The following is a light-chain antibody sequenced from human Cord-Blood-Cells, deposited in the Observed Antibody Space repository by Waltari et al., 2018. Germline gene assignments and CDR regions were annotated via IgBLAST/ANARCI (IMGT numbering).Light chain of an antibody. V-gene: IGKV4-1*01. Sequence: DIVMTQSPDSLAVSLGERATINCKSSQSVLYSSNNKNYLAGYQQKPRQPPKLLIYWASTRESGVPDRFSGSGSGTDFTLTISSLQAEDVAVYYCQQYYSTPITFGPGTKVDIK. CDR3: QQYYSTPIT. CDR1: QSVLYSSNNKNY. CDR2: WAS. J-gene: IGKJ3*01.